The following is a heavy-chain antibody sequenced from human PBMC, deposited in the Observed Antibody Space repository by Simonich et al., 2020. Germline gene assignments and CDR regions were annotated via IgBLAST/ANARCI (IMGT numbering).Heavy chain of an antibody. V-gene: IGHV1-8*03. CDR1: GYTFTSYD. CDR3: ARARYCSSTSCYNWFDP. J-gene: IGHJ5*02. D-gene: IGHD2-2*01. CDR2: INPNSDTT. Sequence: QVQLVQSGAEVKKPGASVKVSCKASGYTFTSYDINWVRQATGKGREGLGWINPNSDTTGHAQKFQGRVTITRNTSISTAYMELSSLRSEDTAVYYCARARYCSSTSCYNWFDPWGQGTLVTVSS.